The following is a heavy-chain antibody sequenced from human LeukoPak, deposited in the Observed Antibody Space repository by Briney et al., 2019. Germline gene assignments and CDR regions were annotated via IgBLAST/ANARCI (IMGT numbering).Heavy chain of an antibody. CDR1: GGTFSRYA. Sequence: GASVKVSCKASGGTFSRYAISWARHAPGQGLEWMGGIIPIFGTANYAQKFRGRVTITADESTSTAYMELSSLRSEDTAVYYCAREGNPFWSGYQRVVYAFDIWGQGTMVTVSS. CDR3: AREGNPFWSGYQRVVYAFDI. J-gene: IGHJ3*02. V-gene: IGHV1-69*13. D-gene: IGHD3-3*01. CDR2: IIPIFGTA.